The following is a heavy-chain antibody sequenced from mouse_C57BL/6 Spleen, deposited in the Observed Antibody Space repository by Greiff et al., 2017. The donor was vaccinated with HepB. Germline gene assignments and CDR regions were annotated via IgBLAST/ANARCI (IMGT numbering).Heavy chain of an antibody. D-gene: IGHD1-1*01. Sequence: VQLKQSGPELVKPGASVKISCKASGYSFTDYNMNWVKQSNGKSLEWIGVINPNYGTTSYNQKFKGKATLTVDQSSSTAYMQLNSLTSEDSAVYYCARSSISDYYGSSYWYFDVWGTGTTVTVSS. CDR1: GYSFTDYN. CDR2: INPNYGTT. V-gene: IGHV1-39*01. CDR3: ARSSISDYYGSSYWYFDV. J-gene: IGHJ1*03.